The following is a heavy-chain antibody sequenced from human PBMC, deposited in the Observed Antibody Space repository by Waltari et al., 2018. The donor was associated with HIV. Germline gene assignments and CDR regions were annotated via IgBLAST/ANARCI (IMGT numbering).Heavy chain of an antibody. CDR1: GNTFTYNY. J-gene: IGHJ4*02. D-gene: IGHD3-22*01. Sequence: QVQLVQSGAEVRKPGASVRVSCKASGNTFTYNYIPWVRQAPGQGLEWMGVINPSSGGTKYAQRFKGRVTMTRDTSINTAYMDLSGLTSDDTAVYFCARDRSIVSRHYDNAVSPYFDSWGQGTLVTVSS. CDR2: INPSSGGT. CDR3: ARDRSIVSRHYDNAVSPYFDS. V-gene: IGHV1-2*02.